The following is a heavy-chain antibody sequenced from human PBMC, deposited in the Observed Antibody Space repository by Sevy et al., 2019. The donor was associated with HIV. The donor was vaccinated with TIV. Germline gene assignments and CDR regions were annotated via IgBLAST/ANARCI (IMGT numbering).Heavy chain of an antibody. CDR3: AHTDYDILTGYYRYFDY. Sequence: SGPTLVNPTQTLTLTCNFSGFSLSTSGVGVGWIRQPPGKALEWLALIYWNDDKRYSPSLKSRLTITKDTSKNQVVLTMTNMDPVDTATYYCAHTDYDILTGYYRYFDYWGQGTLVTVSS. J-gene: IGHJ4*02. CDR2: IYWNDDK. V-gene: IGHV2-5*01. D-gene: IGHD3-9*01. CDR1: GFSLSTSGVG.